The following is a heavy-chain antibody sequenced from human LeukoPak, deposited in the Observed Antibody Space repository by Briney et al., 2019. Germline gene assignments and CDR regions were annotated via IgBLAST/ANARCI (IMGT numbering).Heavy chain of an antibody. J-gene: IGHJ4*02. V-gene: IGHV4-34*01. Sequence: SETLSLTCALSGESFTKFHSSLIRQTPGKGLEWLGDINHSGTADYNPSLTSRLPMSVDTSKKQISLKLYSVTVADTAIYYCAVDLVRGHIWGQGTMVTVSS. CDR3: AVDLVRGHI. CDR2: INHSGTA. D-gene: IGHD3-10*01. CDR1: GESFTKFH.